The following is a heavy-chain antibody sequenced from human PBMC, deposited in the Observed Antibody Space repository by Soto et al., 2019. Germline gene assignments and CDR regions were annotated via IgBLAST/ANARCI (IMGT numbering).Heavy chain of an antibody. CDR3: ASSGDSAFHY. D-gene: IGHD2-15*01. V-gene: IGHV1-69*13. CDR1: GGTFSSYA. J-gene: IGHJ4*02. Sequence: ASVKGSCKASGGTFSSYAISWVRQAPGQGLEWMGGIIPIFGTANYAQKFQGRVTITADESTSTAYMELSSLRSEDTAVYYCASSGDSAFHYWGERTLVTVSS. CDR2: IIPIFGTA.